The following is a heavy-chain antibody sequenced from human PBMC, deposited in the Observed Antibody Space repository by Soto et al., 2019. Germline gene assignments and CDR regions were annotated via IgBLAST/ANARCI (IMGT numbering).Heavy chain of an antibody. CDR2: MNPNSGNT. J-gene: IGHJ6*02. V-gene: IGHV1-8*01. CDR1: GYTFTSYD. Sequence: QVPLVQSGAEVKKPGASVKVSCKASGYTFTSYDINWVRQATGQGLEWMGWMNPNSGNTGYAQKFQGRVTMTRNTSISTAYMELSSLRSEDTAVYYCARSGSRKFGGVSYYGMDVWGQGTTVTVSS. CDR3: ARSGSRKFGGVSYYGMDV. D-gene: IGHD3-10*01.